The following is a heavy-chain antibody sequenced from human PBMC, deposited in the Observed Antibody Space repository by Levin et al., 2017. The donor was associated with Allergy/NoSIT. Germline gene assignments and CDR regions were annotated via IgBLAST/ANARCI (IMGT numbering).Heavy chain of an antibody. CDR3: ARVSSTSVITGYSYYYYYMDV. CDR2: VSPSGNT. D-gene: IGHD1-1*01. Sequence: SETLSLTCSVSGGSVSSGSDYWSWIRQPAGKGLEWIGRVSPSGNTNYNPSLQSRLTISLDTSKNQISLKLSSVTAADTAVYYCARVSSTSVITGYSYYYYYMDVWGKGTAVTVSS. J-gene: IGHJ6*03. V-gene: IGHV4-61*02. CDR1: GGSVSSGSDY.